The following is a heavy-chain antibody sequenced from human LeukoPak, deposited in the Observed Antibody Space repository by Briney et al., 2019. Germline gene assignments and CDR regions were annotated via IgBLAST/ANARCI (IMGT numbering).Heavy chain of an antibody. V-gene: IGHV3-7*01. Sequence: GGSLRLSCVASGFTFSRDWMSWVRQAPGKGLEWVASVKQDGIETQYVDSVKGRFTISRDNAKNSVYLQMNSLRVEDTAVYYCARDGTGFDYWGQGTLVTVSS. D-gene: IGHD2-8*02. CDR1: GFTFSRDW. J-gene: IGHJ4*02. CDR2: VKQDGIET. CDR3: ARDGTGFDY.